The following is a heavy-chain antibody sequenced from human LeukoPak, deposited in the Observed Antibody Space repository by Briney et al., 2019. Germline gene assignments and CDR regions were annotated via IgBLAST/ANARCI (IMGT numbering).Heavy chain of an antibody. CDR1: GGSMRRSRGY. J-gene: IGHJ4*02. CDR3: AIVGCSGSDYFTDY. D-gene: IGHD5-12*01. Sequence: PSETLSLTCSVSGGSMRRSRGYWGWGRQPPGKGLEWFGTIYNSGDTYYNPALKSRLTSSVDTSKNQFSLVLTSLTAADPAVYYCAIVGCSGSDYFTDYSGQRTLVTVSS. V-gene: IGHV4-39*01. CDR2: IYNSGDT.